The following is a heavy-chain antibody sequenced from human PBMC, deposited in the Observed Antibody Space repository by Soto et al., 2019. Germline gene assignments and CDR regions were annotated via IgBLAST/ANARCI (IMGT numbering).Heavy chain of an antibody. J-gene: IGHJ4*02. D-gene: IGHD6-13*01. CDR3: ARDRGRSSWYYALNDY. CDR2: ISAYNGNT. V-gene: IGHV1-18*01. CDR1: GYTFTSYG. Sequence: QVQLVQSGAEVKKPGASVKVSCKASGYTFTSYGISWVRQAPGQGLEWMGWISAYNGNTNYAQKLQGRVTMTTDTSTSTAYRELRSLRSDDPAVYYCARDRGRSSWYYALNDYWGQGTLVTVSS.